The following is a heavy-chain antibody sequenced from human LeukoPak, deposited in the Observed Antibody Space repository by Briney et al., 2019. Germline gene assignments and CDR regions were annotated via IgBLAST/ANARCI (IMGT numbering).Heavy chain of an antibody. J-gene: IGHJ5*02. D-gene: IGHD3-3*01. V-gene: IGHV3-30-3*01. Sequence: PGGSLRLSCAASGFTFSSYAMHWVRQAPGKGLEWVAVISYDGSNKYYADSVKGRFTISRDNSKNTLYLQMNSLRAEDTAVYYCARASFWSVYPGDPWGQGTLVTVSS. CDR2: ISYDGSNK. CDR3: ARASFWSVYPGDP. CDR1: GFTFSSYA.